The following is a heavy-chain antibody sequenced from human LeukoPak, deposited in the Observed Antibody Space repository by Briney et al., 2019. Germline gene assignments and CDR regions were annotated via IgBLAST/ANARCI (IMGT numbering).Heavy chain of an antibody. V-gene: IGHV3-23*01. CDR1: GFTFTASA. CDR3: ARGERVGATYYLDA. D-gene: IGHD1-26*01. J-gene: IGHJ4*02. Sequence: GGSPRLSPAAPGFTFTASAITAVRQGPRKGLEWVSVISGSGGSTYYTDSVKGRFTVSRDNSKKTLYLQMISLRPEDTAFYYCARGERVGATYYLDAWGRGTLVTVSS. CDR2: ISGSGGST.